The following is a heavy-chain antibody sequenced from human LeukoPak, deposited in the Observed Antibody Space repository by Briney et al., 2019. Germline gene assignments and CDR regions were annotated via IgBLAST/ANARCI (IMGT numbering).Heavy chain of an antibody. CDR1: GYTFTGYY. J-gene: IGHJ3*02. D-gene: IGHD3-22*01. Sequence: GASVKVSCKASGYTFTGYYMHRVRQAPGQELEWMGWINPNSGGTNYAQKFQGRVTMTRDTSISTAYMELSRLRSDDTAVYYCARARDSSGYFDAFDIWGQGTMVTVSS. V-gene: IGHV1-2*02. CDR2: INPNSGGT. CDR3: ARARDSSGYFDAFDI.